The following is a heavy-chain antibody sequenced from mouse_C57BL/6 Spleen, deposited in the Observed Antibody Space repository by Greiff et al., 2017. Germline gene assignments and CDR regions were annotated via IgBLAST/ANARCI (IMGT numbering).Heavy chain of an antibody. J-gene: IGHJ2*01. CDR1: GYTFTDYY. V-gene: IGHV1-76*01. CDR2: IYPGSGNT. CDR3: ARDSNDFYY. Sequence: VKLKESGAELMRPGASVKLSCKATGYTFTDYYIHWVKQRPGQGLEWIARIYPGSGNTYYNEKFKGKATLTAEKSSITAYMQLSSLTSEYSAVYVWARDSNDFYYWGQGTTLTFSS.